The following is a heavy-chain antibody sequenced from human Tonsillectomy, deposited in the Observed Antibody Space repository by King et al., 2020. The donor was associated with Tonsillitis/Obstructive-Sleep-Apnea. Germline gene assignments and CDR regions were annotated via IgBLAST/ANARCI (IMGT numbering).Heavy chain of an antibody. J-gene: IGHJ4*02. CDR3: ARGSHPPPGVGEWPYYLDY. Sequence: VQLVESGGGLIQPGGSLRLSCSASGFSVSSSDMNWVRQAPGQGLVWGSVCYSDGSTFYADCVKGQFTLSRDSSKNTGHLQMNSLRAEDTAVYYCARGSHPPPGVGEWPYYLDYWGQGTLVTVSS. CDR1: GFSVSSSD. CDR2: CYSDGST. V-gene: IGHV3-53*01. D-gene: IGHD3-16*01.